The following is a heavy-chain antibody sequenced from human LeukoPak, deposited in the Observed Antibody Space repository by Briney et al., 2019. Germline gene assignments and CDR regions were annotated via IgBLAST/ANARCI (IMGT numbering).Heavy chain of an antibody. CDR3: ATTTVTNTNCYYYYMDV. V-gene: IGHV4-59*01. CDR2: IYYSGST. CDR1: GDSISTYY. Sequence: PSETLSLTCTVSGDSISTYYWSWIRQPPGKGLEWIGYIYYSGSTNYNPSLKSRVTISVDTSKNQFSLKLSSVTAADTAVYYCATTTVTNTNCYYYYMDVWGKGTTVTISS. J-gene: IGHJ6*03. D-gene: IGHD4-17*01.